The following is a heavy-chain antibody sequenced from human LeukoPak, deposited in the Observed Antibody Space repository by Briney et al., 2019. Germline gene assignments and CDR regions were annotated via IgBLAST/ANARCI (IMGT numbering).Heavy chain of an antibody. V-gene: IGHV3-30*03. Sequence: PGRSLRLSCAASGFTFSKYVMHWVRQAPGKGLEWVATISYDGSNKYCADSVKGRFTISRDNSKKTLYLQMNSLRAEDTAVYYCARDQWGSGWSACLDSWGQGTLVTVSS. CDR3: ARDQWGSGWSACLDS. CDR2: ISYDGSNK. J-gene: IGHJ4*02. CDR1: GFTFSKYV. D-gene: IGHD6-19*01.